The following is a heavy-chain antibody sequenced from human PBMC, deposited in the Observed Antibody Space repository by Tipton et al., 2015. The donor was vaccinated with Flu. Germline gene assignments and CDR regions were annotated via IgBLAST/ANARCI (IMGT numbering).Heavy chain of an antibody. J-gene: IGHJ5*02. V-gene: IGHV4-38-2*01. Sequence: TLSLTCAVSGDSIRSAYCWGWIRQPPGKGLEWIANVCQSGNTYHNPSLESRAIITVDRSKNQFSLKLNSVTAADSAIYYCARRDYSNYVSEPKNWFDPWGPGTLVTVSS. CDR1: GDSIRSAYC. CDR2: VCQSGNT. D-gene: IGHD4-11*01. CDR3: ARRDYSNYVSEPKNWFDP.